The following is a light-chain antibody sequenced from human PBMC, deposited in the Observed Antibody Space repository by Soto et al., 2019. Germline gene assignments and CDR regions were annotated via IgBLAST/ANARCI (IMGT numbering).Light chain of an antibody. CDR3: CSYASSSTYV. CDR1: STNVGTYQA. CDR2: EVS. J-gene: IGLJ1*01. V-gene: IGLV2-23*02. Sequence: QSVLTQPASVSGSPGQSVTISCTGTSTNVGTYQAISWYQQHPGKAPKLILYEVSQRPSGVSDRFSGSKSGNTASLTISGLQAEDEADYHCCSYASSSTYVFGTGPKLTVL.